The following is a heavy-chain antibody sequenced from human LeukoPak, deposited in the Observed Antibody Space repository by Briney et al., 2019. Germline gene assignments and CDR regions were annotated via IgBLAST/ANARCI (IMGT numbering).Heavy chain of an antibody. D-gene: IGHD2-21*02. J-gene: IGHJ4*02. CDR1: GGTFISYA. V-gene: IGHV1-69*01. CDR3: ARPAHTEYCGGDCYHRPFDY. CDR2: IIPIFGTA. Sequence: SSVKVSCKASGGTFISYAISWVRQAPGQGLEWMGGIIPIFGTANYAQKFQGRVTITADESTSTAYMELSSLRSEDTAVYYCARPAHTEYCGGDCYHRPFDYWGQGTLVTVSS.